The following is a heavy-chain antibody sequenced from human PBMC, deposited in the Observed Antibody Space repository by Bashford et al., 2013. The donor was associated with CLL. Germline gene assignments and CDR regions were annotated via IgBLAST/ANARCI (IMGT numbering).Heavy chain of an antibody. V-gene: IGHV3-74*01. CDR2: INSDGSST. CDR3: ARGYYYDSSGYFPIDY. Sequence: GSLRLSCAASGFTFSSYWMHWVRQAPGKGLVWVSRINSDGSSTSYADSVKGRFTISRDNAKNTLYLQMNSLRAEDTAVYYCARGYYYDSSGYFPIDYWGRGNRRSPSPQ. CDR1: GFTFSSYW. D-gene: IGHD3-22*01. J-gene: IGHJ4*02.